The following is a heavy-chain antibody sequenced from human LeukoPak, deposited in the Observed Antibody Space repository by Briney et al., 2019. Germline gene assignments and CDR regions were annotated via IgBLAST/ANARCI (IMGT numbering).Heavy chain of an antibody. J-gene: IGHJ5*02. CDR3: ARGYPNNWFDP. CDR1: GGSFSGYY. V-gene: IGHV4-34*01. D-gene: IGHD2-2*01. CDR2: VNHSGST. Sequence: SETLSLTCAVYGGSFSGYYWSWIRQPPGKGLEWIGEVNHSGSTNYNPSLKSRVTISVDTSKNQFSLKLSSVTAADTAVYYCARGYPNNWFDPWGQGTLVTVSS.